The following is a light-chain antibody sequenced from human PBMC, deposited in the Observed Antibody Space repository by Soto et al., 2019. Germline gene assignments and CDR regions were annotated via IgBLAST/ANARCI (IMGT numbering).Light chain of an antibody. J-gene: IGLJ1*01. Sequence: QSFLTQPASVSGSPGQSITIACTGTSSDVGGYDYVSWYQLHPGKAPKLMIFEVSNRPSGVSYRFSGSKSGNTASLTISGLQAEDEADYFCSSYSISTAYLSGTGTKVTVL. CDR2: EVS. CDR1: SSDVGGYDY. V-gene: IGLV2-14*01. CDR3: SSYSISTAYL.